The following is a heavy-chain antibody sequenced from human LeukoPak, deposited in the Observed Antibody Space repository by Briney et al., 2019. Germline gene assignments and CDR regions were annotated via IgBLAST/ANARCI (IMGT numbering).Heavy chain of an antibody. Sequence: SETLSLTCTVSGYSISSGYYWGWIRQPPGKGLEWIGSIYHSGSTYYNPSLKSRVTISLDTSKNQFSLKLASVTAADTAVYYCARDSGEYSSTANWFDPWGQGTLVTVSS. CDR3: ARDSGEYSSTANWFDP. V-gene: IGHV4-38-2*02. D-gene: IGHD6-6*01. J-gene: IGHJ5*02. CDR1: GYSISSGYY. CDR2: IYHSGST.